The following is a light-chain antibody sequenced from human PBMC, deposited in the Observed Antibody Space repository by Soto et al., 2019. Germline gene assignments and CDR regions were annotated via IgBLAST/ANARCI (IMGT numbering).Light chain of an antibody. J-gene: IGLJ2*01. CDR1: SSDVGSYNL. Sequence: QSALTQPASVSGSPGQSITISCTGTSSDVGSYNLVSWYQQHPGKAPKLMIYEGSKRPSGVSNRFSGSKSGNTASLTISGLQAEDEADYYCCSYAGSSTYAVFGGRTKVTVL. CDR2: EGS. V-gene: IGLV2-23*01. CDR3: CSYAGSSTYAV.